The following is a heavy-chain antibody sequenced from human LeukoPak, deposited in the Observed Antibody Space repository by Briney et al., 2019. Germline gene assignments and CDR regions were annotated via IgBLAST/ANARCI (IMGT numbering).Heavy chain of an antibody. CDR1: AFTFSSYA. V-gene: IGHV3-23*01. CDR2: ISTSDGTT. D-gene: IGHD5-18*01. CDR3: AKGRTGFSYGYGIDY. J-gene: IGHJ4*02. Sequence: GGSLRLSCAASAFTFSSYAMSWVRQAPGKGLEWVSSISTSDGTTYYADSVKGRFTISRDNSKNTLYLQMNSLGAEDAAIYYCAKGRTGFSYGYGIDYWGQGTLVTVSS.